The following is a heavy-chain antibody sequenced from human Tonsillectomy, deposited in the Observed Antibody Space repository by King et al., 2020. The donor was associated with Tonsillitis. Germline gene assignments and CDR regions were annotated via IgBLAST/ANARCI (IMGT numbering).Heavy chain of an antibody. J-gene: IGHJ4*02. CDR2: IYSDGNR. D-gene: IGHD5-18*01. V-gene: IGHV3-53*01. CDR3: ARGYGSTD. Sequence: VQLVEFGGGLIQPGGSLRLSCAASGFSVSSNYIIWVRQAPGKGLEWVSVIYSDGNRYYADSVQGRFTISRDNSKNTLYLQMNSLRVDDTAVYYCARGYGSTDWGQGTLVAVSS. CDR1: GFSVSSNY.